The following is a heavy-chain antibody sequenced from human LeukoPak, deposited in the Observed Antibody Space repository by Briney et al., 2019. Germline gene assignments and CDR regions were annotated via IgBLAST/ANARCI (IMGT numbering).Heavy chain of an antibody. CDR2: INNDGSST. D-gene: IGHD2-2*01. Sequence: PGGSLRLSCAASGFTFGSYWMHWVRQAPGKGLVWVSRINNDGSSTSYADSVKGRFAISRDNSKNTLYLQMNSLRAEDTAVYYCAKAYGYCTTTSCSHEEFDYWGQGTLVTVSS. V-gene: IGHV3-74*01. CDR3: AKAYGYCTTTSCSHEEFDY. CDR1: GFTFGSYW. J-gene: IGHJ4*02.